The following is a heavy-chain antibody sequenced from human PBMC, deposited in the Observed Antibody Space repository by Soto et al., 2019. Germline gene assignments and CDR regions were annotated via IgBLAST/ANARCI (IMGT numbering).Heavy chain of an antibody. CDR3: ARVFSNGGFFYYYYMDV. Sequence: ASVKVSCKASGYTFTSYGISWVRQAPGQGLEWMGWISAYNGNTNYAQKLQGRVTMTTDTSTGPAYMELRSLRSDDTAVYYCARVFSNGGFFYYYYMDVWGKGTTVTVSS. D-gene: IGHD2-8*01. V-gene: IGHV1-18*01. J-gene: IGHJ6*03. CDR1: GYTFTSYG. CDR2: ISAYNGNT.